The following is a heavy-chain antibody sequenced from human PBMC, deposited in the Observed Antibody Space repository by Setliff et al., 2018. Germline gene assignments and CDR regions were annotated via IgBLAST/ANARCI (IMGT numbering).Heavy chain of an antibody. Sequence: SETLSLTCAVSGYSISSGYFWGWIRQPPGKGLEWIGEINHSGSTNYNPSLKSRVTISVDTSKNQFSLKLSSVTAADTAVYYCARSEGGNYDFWSGYYLDYYYYMDVWGKGTTVTVSS. D-gene: IGHD3-3*01. V-gene: IGHV4-38-2*01. CDR1: GYSISSGYF. J-gene: IGHJ6*03. CDR3: ARSEGGNYDFWSGYYLDYYYYMDV. CDR2: INHSGST.